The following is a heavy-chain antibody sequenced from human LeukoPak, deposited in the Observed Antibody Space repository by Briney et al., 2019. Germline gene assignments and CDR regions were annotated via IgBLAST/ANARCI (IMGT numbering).Heavy chain of an antibody. D-gene: IGHD3-16*02. CDR1: GFPFNSFA. CDR2: INEDGSER. J-gene: IGHJ4*02. Sequence: GGSLRLSCAASGFPFNSFAMHWVRQAPGKGLEWVANINEDGSERYYVDSVKGRFTISRDNAKNSLFLQMNSLSAEDTAVYYCARDLSLDYWGQGTLVTVSS. V-gene: IGHV3-7*04. CDR3: ARDLSLDY.